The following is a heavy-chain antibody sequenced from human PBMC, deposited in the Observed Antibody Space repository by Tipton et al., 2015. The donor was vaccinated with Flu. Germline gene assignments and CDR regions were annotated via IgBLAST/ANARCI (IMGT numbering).Heavy chain of an antibody. CDR1: GVSISSGSYY. D-gene: IGHD3-16*02. J-gene: IGHJ5*02. V-gene: IGHV4-61*02. Sequence: TLSLTCTVSGVSISSGSYYWSWIRQPAGKGLEWVGRIYTSGGTDYNATLRSRVSISVDTSKNQFSVNLRSVSAADTAVYYCANFPAGGIMAPESWGQGTLVTVSS. CDR3: ANFPAGGIMAPES. CDR2: IYTSGGT.